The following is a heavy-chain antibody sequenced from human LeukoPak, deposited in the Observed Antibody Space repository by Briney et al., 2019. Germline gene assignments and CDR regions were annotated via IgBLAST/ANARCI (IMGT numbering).Heavy chain of an antibody. V-gene: IGHV3-15*01. CDR1: GFTFTNAW. J-gene: IGHJ4*02. D-gene: IGHD3-22*01. CDR2: IKSKTDGGTT. Sequence: PGGSLRLSCAASGFTFTNAWMSWVRQAPGKGLEWVGRIKSKTDGGTTDYAAPVKGRFTISRDDSKNTLYLQMNSLKTEDTAVYYCTTYRERYYYDSSGYYQYFDYWGQGTLVTVSS. CDR3: TTYRERYYYDSSGYYQYFDY.